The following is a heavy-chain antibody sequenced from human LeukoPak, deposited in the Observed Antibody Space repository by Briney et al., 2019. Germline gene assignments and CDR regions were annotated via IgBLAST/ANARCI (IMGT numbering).Heavy chain of an antibody. J-gene: IGHJ4*02. Sequence: PGGSLRLSCAASGFTFNYWMSWARQAPGKGLEWVATMTHDGSDEYYLDSVKGRFTISRDSAKNSIYLQMNSLRVEDTSTYYCAKGDLENWGQRTLVTVSS. V-gene: IGHV3-7*01. CDR1: GFTFNYW. CDR2: MTHDGSDE. CDR3: AKGDLEN.